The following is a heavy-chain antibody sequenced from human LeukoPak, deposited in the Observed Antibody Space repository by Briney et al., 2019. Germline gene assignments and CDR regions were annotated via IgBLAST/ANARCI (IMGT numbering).Heavy chain of an antibody. Sequence: PGGSLRLSCAASGFTFNNYAMSWVRQAPGKGLEWVASSSDNGHVTFYADSVKGRVTISRDNSRNTQHLQMDSLKVEDTAVYYCANSRYCSSGSCYFDYWGRGTLVTVSS. CDR2: SSDNGHVT. V-gene: IGHV3-23*01. CDR1: GFTFNNYA. D-gene: IGHD2-15*01. J-gene: IGHJ4*02. CDR3: ANSRYCSSGSCYFDY.